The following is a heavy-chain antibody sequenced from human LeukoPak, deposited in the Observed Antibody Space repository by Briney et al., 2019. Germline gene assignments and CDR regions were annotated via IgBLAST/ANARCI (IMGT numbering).Heavy chain of an antibody. Sequence: GGSLRLSCAASGFTVTNNDMNWVRQAPGKGLEWVSVITSGGSTYFADSVKGRFTVSRDNSKNTLSLQMNSLRVEDTAVYYCARDLISGPATHDSWGQGALVTVSS. D-gene: IGHD2-15*01. CDR1: GFTVTNND. J-gene: IGHJ4*02. CDR2: ITSGGST. V-gene: IGHV3-66*01. CDR3: ARDLISGPATHDS.